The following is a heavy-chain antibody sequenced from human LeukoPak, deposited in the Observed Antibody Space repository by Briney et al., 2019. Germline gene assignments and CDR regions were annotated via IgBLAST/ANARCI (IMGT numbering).Heavy chain of an antibody. D-gene: IGHD2-2*02. CDR2: ISGSSGII. V-gene: IGHV3-23*01. J-gene: IGHJ4*02. CDR3: ANTILTGAL. Sequence: GGSLRLSCAASGFTFSSYAMSWVRQAPGKGLEWVSAISGSSGIIDYADSVRGRFTISRDNAKNSLYLQMNSLRAEDTAVYYCANTILTGALWGQGTLVTVSS. CDR1: GFTFSSYA.